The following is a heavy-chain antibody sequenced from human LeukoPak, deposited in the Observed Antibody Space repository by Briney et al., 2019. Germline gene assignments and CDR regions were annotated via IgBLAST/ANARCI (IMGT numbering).Heavy chain of an antibody. CDR1: GFTFSDYS. J-gene: IGHJ4*02. V-gene: IGHV3-7*01. Sequence: GGSLRLSCAASGFTFSDYSMNWVRQAPGKGLEWVANIKQDGSEKYYVDSVKGRFTISRDNAKNSLYLQMNSLRAEDTAVYYCARVVQPRYSSGWYRSYWGQGTLVTVSS. CDR3: ARVVQPRYSSGWYRSY. D-gene: IGHD6-19*01. CDR2: IKQDGSEK.